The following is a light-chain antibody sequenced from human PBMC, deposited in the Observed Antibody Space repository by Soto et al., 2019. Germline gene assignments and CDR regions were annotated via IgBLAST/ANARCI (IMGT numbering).Light chain of an antibody. V-gene: IGLV1-44*01. J-gene: IGLJ2*01. CDR1: SSNVGRNT. CDR3: AAWDDSLKAVV. CDR2: SNN. Sequence: QSVLTQPPSASGTPGQRVTISCSGSSSNVGRNTVNWYQQLPGTAPKLLIYSNNQRPSGVPDRFSGSKSGTSASLAISGLQSEDGADYYWAAWDDSLKAVVFGGGTKLTVL.